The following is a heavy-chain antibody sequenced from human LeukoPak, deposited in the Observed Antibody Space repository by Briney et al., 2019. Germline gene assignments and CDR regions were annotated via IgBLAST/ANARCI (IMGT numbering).Heavy chain of an antibody. CDR1: GYTFTRYG. CDR2: ISVYNDAT. V-gene: IGHV1-18*01. CDR3: ARRTLDSSGYVFGHPAEPFYFDF. J-gene: IGHJ4*02. D-gene: IGHD3-22*01. Sequence: ASVKVSCKASGYTFTRYGINWVRQAPGQGLAWVGWISVYNDATSYAQKLQGRVSLTTDPSTNTAYMELTSLRSDDTAIYYCARRTLDSSGYVFGHPAEPFYFDFWGQGTLVTVSS.